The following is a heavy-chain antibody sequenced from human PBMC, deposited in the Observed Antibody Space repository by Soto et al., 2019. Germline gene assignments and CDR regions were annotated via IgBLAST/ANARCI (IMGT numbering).Heavy chain of an antibody. CDR3: AASCVACGGFNYYGMDV. J-gene: IGHJ6*02. D-gene: IGHD2-21*01. V-gene: IGHV4-31*03. CDR2: IYYSGST. CDR1: GGSISSGGYY. Sequence: QVQLQESGPGLVKPSQTLSLTCTVSGGSISSGGYYWSWIRQHPGKGLEWIGYIYYSGSTSYNPSLKSRVTISVDTSKNQFSLKLSSVTAADTAVYYCAASCVACGGFNYYGMDVWGQGTTVTVSS.